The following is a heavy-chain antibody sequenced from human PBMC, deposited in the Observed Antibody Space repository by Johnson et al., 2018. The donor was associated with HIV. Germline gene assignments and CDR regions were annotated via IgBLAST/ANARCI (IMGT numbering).Heavy chain of an antibody. CDR1: GFTFSSYW. Sequence: VQLVESGGGLVQPGGSLRLSCAASGFTFSSYWMSWVRQAPGKGLEWVANIKQDGSEKYYVDSVKGRFTISRDNAKNSLYLQMNSLRAEDTAVYYCARDDIRDGKSFDIWGQGTMVTVSS. CDR3: ARDDIRDGKSFDI. J-gene: IGHJ3*02. V-gene: IGHV3-7*03. CDR2: IKQDGSEK.